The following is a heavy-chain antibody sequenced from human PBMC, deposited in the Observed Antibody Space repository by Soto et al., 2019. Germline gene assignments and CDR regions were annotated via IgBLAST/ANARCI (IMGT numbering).Heavy chain of an antibody. J-gene: IGHJ2*01. CDR3: ARVARIAARPPSWYFDV. D-gene: IGHD6-6*01. V-gene: IGHV1-18*01. CDR2: ISAYNGNT. CDR1: GYTFTSYG. Sequence: QVQLVQSGAEVKKPGASVKVSCKACGYTFTSYGISWVRQAPGHGLEWMGWISAYNGNTNYAQKLQGRVTMTTDTSTSTAYIELRSLRSDDTAVYYCARVARIAARPPSWYFDVWGRGTLVTVSS.